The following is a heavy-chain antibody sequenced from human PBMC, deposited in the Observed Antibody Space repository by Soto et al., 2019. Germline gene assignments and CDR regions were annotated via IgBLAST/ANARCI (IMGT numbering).Heavy chain of an antibody. Sequence: PSETLSLTCTVSGGSISSGGYYWSWIRQPPGKGLEWIGCIFHTGSTNYNPSLKSRVTISVDTSKNQFSLKLSSVTAADTAVYYCARDRVDYYFDYWGQGTLVTVSS. V-gene: IGHV4-61*08. CDR1: GGSISSGGYY. D-gene: IGHD3-9*01. CDR2: IFHTGST. J-gene: IGHJ4*02. CDR3: ARDRVDYYFDY.